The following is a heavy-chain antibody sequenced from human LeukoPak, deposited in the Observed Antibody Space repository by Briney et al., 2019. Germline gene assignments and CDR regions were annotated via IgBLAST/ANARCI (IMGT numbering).Heavy chain of an antibody. CDR3: AKDDILTGYNLDY. D-gene: IGHD3-9*01. Sequence: GGSLRLSCAASGFTFSTSGMHWVRQAPGKGLEWVAFIRHDGSDKYYADSVKGRFTISRDNSKNTLYLQMNSLRAEDTAVYYCAKDDILTGYNLDYWGQGTLVTVSS. V-gene: IGHV3-30*02. CDR2: IRHDGSDK. CDR1: GFTFSTSG. J-gene: IGHJ4*02.